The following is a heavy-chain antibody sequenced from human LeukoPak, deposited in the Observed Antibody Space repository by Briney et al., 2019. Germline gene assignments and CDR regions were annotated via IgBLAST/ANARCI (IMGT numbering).Heavy chain of an antibody. D-gene: IGHD3-3*01. J-gene: IGHJ5*02. CDR2: ISGSGGST. CDR3: ATLVPSDDFWSGYLGWFDT. CDR1: GFTFSRYA. V-gene: IGHV3-23*01. Sequence: GGSLRLSCAASGFTFSRYAMSWVREAPGKGLEWVSAISGSGGSTYYADSVKGRFTISGDNSKNTLYLQMNSLRADDTAVYYCATLVPSDDFWSGYLGWFDTWGQGTLVTVSS.